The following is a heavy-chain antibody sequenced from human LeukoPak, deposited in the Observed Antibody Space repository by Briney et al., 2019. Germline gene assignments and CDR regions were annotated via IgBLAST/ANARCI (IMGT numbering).Heavy chain of an antibody. CDR1: GDSISGYY. J-gene: IGHJ4*02. CDR2: IYYSGTT. CDR3: ARDATGMGNYFNY. V-gene: IGHV4-59*12. Sequence: SETLSLTCTVSGDSISGYYWSWIRQPPGKGLEWIGYIYYSGTTNYNPSLKSRVTISRDTSKNQFSLKLSSVTAADTAVYYCARDATGMGNYFNYWGQGTLVTVSS. D-gene: IGHD3-10*01.